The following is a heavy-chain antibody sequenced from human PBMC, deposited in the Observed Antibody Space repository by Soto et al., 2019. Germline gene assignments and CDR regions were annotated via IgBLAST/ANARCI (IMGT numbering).Heavy chain of an antibody. J-gene: IGHJ4*02. CDR1: GFTFSTYA. D-gene: IGHD3-10*01. CDR3: ARGGHLWFGEPFDY. V-gene: IGHV3-30-3*01. Sequence: QVQLVESGGGVVQPGRSLRLSCAASGFTFSTYAMHWVRQAPGKGLEWVAVISYDGNNKYYADSVKGRFTISRDYSKNTLYLQMNSLRAVDTAVYYCARGGHLWFGEPFDYWGQGALVTVSS. CDR2: ISYDGNNK.